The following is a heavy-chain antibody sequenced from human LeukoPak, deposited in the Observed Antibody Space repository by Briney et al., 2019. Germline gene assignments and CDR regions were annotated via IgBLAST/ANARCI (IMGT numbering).Heavy chain of an antibody. V-gene: IGHV3-9*01. CDR3: AKTSLSDASGHFYYMDV. Sequence: GGSLRLSCAASGFTFDDYAMHWVRQAPGKGLEWVSGISWNSGSIGYADSVKGRFTISRDNAKNSLYLQMNSLRAEDTAVYYCAKTSLSDASGHFYYMDVWGKGTTVTVSS. J-gene: IGHJ6*03. CDR1: GFTFDDYA. CDR2: ISWNSGSI. D-gene: IGHD3-3*01.